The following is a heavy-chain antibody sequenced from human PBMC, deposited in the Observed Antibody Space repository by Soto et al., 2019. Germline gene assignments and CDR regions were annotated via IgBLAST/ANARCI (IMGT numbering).Heavy chain of an antibody. Sequence: GGSLRLSCAASGFTFSSYGMHWVRQAPGKGLEWVAVIWYDGSNKYYADSVKGRFTISRDNSKNTLYLQMNSLRAEDTAVYYCAKDLEPACYYDYIWGSYRCPSAGYYFDYWGQGTLVTVSS. CDR3: AKDLEPACYYDYIWGSYRCPSAGYYFDY. CDR2: IWYDGSNK. J-gene: IGHJ4*02. D-gene: IGHD3-16*02. V-gene: IGHV3-30*02. CDR1: GFTFSSYG.